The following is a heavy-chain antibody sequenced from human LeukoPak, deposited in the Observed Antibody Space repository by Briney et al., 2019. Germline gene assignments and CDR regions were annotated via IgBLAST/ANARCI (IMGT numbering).Heavy chain of an antibody. J-gene: IGHJ5*02. V-gene: IGHV4-34*01. Sequence: SETLSLTCAVYGGSFSGYYWNWIRQPPGKGLEWIGEINHSGSTNYNPSLKSRVTISVDTSKNQFSLKLSSVTAADTAVYYCARGQYYYDSSGFSNRFDPWGQGTLVTVSS. CDR2: INHSGST. CDR1: GGSFSGYY. D-gene: IGHD3-22*01. CDR3: ARGQYYYDSSGFSNRFDP.